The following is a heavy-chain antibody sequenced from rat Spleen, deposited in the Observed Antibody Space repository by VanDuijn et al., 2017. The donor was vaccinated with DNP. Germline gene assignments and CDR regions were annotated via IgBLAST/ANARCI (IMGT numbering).Heavy chain of an antibody. J-gene: IGHJ4*01. CDR3: ARWPGYNPPYAMDA. V-gene: IGHV5-46*01. CDR2: IINSGGAT. CDR1: GFTFSSFP. D-gene: IGHD1-4*01. Sequence: EVLLVESGGGLVQPGRSMRLSCEASGFTFSSFPMAWVRQAPTKGLEWVATIINSGGATYYRDSVKGRFTISRDNARNTLYLQMNSVRSEDTATYYCARWPGYNPPYAMDAWGQGTSVTVSS.